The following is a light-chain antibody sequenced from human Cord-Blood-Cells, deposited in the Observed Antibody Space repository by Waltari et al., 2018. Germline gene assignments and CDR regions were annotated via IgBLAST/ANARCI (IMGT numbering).Light chain of an antibody. Sequence: SYELTQPSSVSVSPGQTARITCSGDVLAKKYARWFQQKPGQASVLVIYKDSERPSRIPGRFPASSSGTTVTLTISGAQVEDEADYYCYSAADNNLVFGGGTKLTVL. CDR1: VLAKKY. CDR2: KDS. J-gene: IGLJ2*01. CDR3: YSAADNNLV. V-gene: IGLV3-27*01.